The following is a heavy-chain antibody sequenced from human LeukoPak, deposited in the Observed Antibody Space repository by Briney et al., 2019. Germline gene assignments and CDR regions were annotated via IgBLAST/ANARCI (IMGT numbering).Heavy chain of an antibody. CDR2: IYYSGST. J-gene: IGHJ4*02. D-gene: IGHD2-21*02. V-gene: IGHV4-59*12. CDR1: GGSISSYY. Sequence: SETLSLTCTVSGGSISSYYWSWIRQPPGKGLEWIGYIYYSGSTNYNPSLKSRVTISVDKSNNQFSLKLNSVTAADTAVYYCARNGGFYIEYWGRGTLVTVSS. CDR3: ARNGGFYIEY.